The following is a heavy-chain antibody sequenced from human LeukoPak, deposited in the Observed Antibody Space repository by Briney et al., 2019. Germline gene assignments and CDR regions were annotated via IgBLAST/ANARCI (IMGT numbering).Heavy chain of an antibody. Sequence: SETLSLTCTVSGNSVSSADYYWSWIRQPPGKGLEWIGYIYYSGSTYYKPSLKSRVTISVDRSKNQFSLKLSSVTAAGTAVYYCARAFSSGYYDYWGQGTLVTVSS. J-gene: IGHJ4*02. CDR1: GNSVSSADYY. V-gene: IGHV4-30-4*01. CDR2: IYYSGST. D-gene: IGHD3-22*01. CDR3: ARAFSSGYYDY.